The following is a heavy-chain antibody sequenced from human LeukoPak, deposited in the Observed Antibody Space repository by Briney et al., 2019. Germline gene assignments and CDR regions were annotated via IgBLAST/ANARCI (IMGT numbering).Heavy chain of an antibody. J-gene: IGHJ5*02. CDR1: GYTFTSYH. CDR3: ARQTVNRFDP. V-gene: IGHV1-46*01. CDR2: INPSGGGT. Sequence: ASVKVSCKASGYTFTSYHIHWVRQAPGQGHEWMGIINPSGGGTRYAQKFQGRVTMTRDTSTSTFYMELSSLRSEDTAVYYCARQTVNRFDPWGQGTLVTVSS.